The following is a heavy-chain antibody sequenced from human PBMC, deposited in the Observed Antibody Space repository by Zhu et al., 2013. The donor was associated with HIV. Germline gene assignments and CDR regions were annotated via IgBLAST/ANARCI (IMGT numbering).Heavy chain of an antibody. CDR1: GYSFTSYY. D-gene: IGHD4-17*01. J-gene: IGHJ4*02. Sequence: QVQLVQSGAEVKRPGASVKVSCKASGYSFTSYYIHWVRQAPGQGLEWMGIINPSGDTTSYAQNFQGRVSMTSDTSTSTVYMELSSLTSEDTAVYYCASITVTSYGWGQGTLVTVSS. CDR2: INPSGDTT. CDR3: ASITVTSYG. V-gene: IGHV1-46*01.